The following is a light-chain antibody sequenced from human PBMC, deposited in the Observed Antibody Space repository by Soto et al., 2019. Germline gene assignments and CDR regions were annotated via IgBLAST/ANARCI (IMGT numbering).Light chain of an antibody. Sequence: QSALTQPASVSGSPGQSITISCTGTSSDVGDFNYVSWYQHHPGKAPKLLIYEVNNRPSGVSSRFSGSKSGNTASLTISGLQAEDEADYYCNSYTSSNTLVVFGGGTKLTVL. CDR1: SSDVGDFNY. V-gene: IGLV2-14*01. J-gene: IGLJ2*01. CDR3: NSYTSSNTLVV. CDR2: EVN.